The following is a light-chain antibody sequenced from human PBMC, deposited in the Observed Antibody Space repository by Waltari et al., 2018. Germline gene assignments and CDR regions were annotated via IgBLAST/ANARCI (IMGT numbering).Light chain of an antibody. Sequence: QSALTQPASVSGSPGQSLTISCTGTSSDVGGYNFVSWYQQHPGKAPKLMIYDVSNRPSGVSNRFSGSKSDNTASLTISGLQAEDEADYYCSSYTSSSPLYVFGTGTKVTVL. CDR1: SSDVGGYNF. CDR2: DVS. CDR3: SSYTSSSPLYV. V-gene: IGLV2-14*01. J-gene: IGLJ1*01.